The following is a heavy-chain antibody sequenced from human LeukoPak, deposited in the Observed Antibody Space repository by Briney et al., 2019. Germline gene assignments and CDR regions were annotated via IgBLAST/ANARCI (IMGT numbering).Heavy chain of an antibody. CDR1: GITFSHYG. D-gene: IGHD6-13*01. CDR3: ARDPAGNRGNFDY. CDR2: IWYDGTEK. J-gene: IGHJ4*02. V-gene: IGHV3-33*01. Sequence: GRSLRLTCTASGITFSHYGMHWVRQAPGRGLEWVAGIWYDGTEKYYADSVKGRFTISRDNSRNTLYLQMNSLRVEDTAMYSCARDPAGNRGNFDYWGQGTLVTVSS.